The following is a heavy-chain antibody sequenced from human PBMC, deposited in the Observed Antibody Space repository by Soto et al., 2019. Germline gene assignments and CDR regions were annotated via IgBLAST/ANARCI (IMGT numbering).Heavy chain of an antibody. J-gene: IGHJ4*02. CDR2: IYPGDSDT. V-gene: IGHV5-51*01. Sequence: GESLKISCQGSGYTFNSFWIGWVRQMPGKGLEWMGIIYPGDSDTRYSPSFQGQVTISADKSISTAYLQWSSLKASDTAMYYCARPGYCSSTSCYFDYWGQGTLVTVSS. CDR3: ARPGYCSSTSCYFDY. CDR1: GYTFNSFW. D-gene: IGHD2-2*01.